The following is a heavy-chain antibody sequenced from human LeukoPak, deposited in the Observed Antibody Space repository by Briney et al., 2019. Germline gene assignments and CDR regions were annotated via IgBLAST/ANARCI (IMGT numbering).Heavy chain of an antibody. CDR3: ARGWDRDGYNTHYFDY. D-gene: IGHD5-24*01. CDR2: IIPIFGTA. V-gene: IGHV1-69*13. Sequence: GASVNVSFTASGGTFSIYAISWVRQAPGQGLEWMGGIIPIFGTANYAQKFQGRVTITADESTSTAYMELSSLRSEDTAVYYCARGWDRDGYNTHYFDYWGQGTLVTVSS. J-gene: IGHJ4*02. CDR1: GGTFSIYA.